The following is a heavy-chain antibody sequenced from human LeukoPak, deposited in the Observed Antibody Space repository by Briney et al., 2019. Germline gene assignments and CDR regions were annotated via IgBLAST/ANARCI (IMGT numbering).Heavy chain of an antibody. CDR2: INHSGST. V-gene: IGHV4-34*01. CDR1: GGSFSGYY. CDR3: ARGKQLVLNYYYGMDV. J-gene: IGHJ6*02. D-gene: IGHD6-6*01. Sequence: SETLSLTCAVYGGSFSGYYWSWIHQPPGKGLEWIGEINHSGSTNYNPSLKSRVTISVDTSKNQFSLKLSSVTAADTAVYYCARGKQLVLNYYYGMDVWGQGTTVTVSS.